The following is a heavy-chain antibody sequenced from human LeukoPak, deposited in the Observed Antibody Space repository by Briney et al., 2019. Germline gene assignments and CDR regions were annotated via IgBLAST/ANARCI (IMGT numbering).Heavy chain of an antibody. CDR2: IYSGGST. Sequence: PGGSLRLSCAASGFTVSSNYMSWVRQAPGKGLEWVSVIYSGGSTYYADSVKGRFTISRDNSKNTLYLQMNCLRAEDTAVYYCARDLFYGPFDYWGQGTLVTVSS. J-gene: IGHJ4*02. CDR1: GFTVSSNY. V-gene: IGHV3-53*01. D-gene: IGHD4-17*01. CDR3: ARDLFYGPFDY.